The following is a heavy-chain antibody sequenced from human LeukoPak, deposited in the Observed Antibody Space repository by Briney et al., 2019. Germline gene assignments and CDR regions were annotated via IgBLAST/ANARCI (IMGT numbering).Heavy chain of an antibody. V-gene: IGHV4-59*01. J-gene: IGHJ3*02. CDR3: ARGPVQQLDDAFDI. Sequence: PSETLSLTCTVSGGSISSYYWSWIRQPPGKGLEWIGYIYYSGSTNYNPSLKSRVTISVDTSKNQFSLKLSSVTAADTAVYYCARGPVQQLDDAFDIWGQGTMVTVSS. CDR1: GGSISSYY. D-gene: IGHD6-13*01. CDR2: IYYSGST.